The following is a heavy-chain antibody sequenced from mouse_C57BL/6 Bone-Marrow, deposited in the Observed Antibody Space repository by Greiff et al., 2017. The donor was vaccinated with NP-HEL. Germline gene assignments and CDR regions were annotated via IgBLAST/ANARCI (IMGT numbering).Heavy chain of an antibody. D-gene: IGHD1-1*01. J-gene: IGHJ4*01. Sequence: VQLQQPGAELVKPGASVKMSCKASGYTFTSYWITWVKQRPGPGLEWIGDISPGSGSTNYNEKFQSKATLTVDTSSSTAYMQLSSLTSKDAAFYYCARGAYYGSPYAMDDWGQGTSVTVSS. CDR3: ARGAYYGSPYAMDD. CDR1: GYTFTSYW. V-gene: IGHV1-55*01. CDR2: ISPGSGST.